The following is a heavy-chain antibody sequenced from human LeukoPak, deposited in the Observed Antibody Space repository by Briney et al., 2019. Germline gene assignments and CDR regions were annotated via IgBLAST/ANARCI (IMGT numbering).Heavy chain of an antibody. CDR1: GGSISSYY. D-gene: IGHD2-2*01. CDR3: ARHTSCGLGSISCYDLDAFDI. CDR2: IYHSGST. Sequence: SETLSLTCTVSGGSISSYYWSWIRQPPGKGLEWIGYIYHSGSTNYNPSVKSRVTISVDTSKNQFSLKLSSVTAADTAVYYCARHTSCGLGSISCYDLDAFDIWGQGTMVTVSS. V-gene: IGHV4-59*08. J-gene: IGHJ3*02.